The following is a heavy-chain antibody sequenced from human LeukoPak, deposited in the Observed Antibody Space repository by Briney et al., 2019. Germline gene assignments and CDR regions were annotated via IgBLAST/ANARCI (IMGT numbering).Heavy chain of an antibody. J-gene: IGHJ3*02. CDR2: ISYDGSNK. Sequence: GSLRLSCAASGFTFSSYAMHWVRQAPGKGLEWVAVISYDGSNKYYADSVKGRFTISRDNSKNTLYLQMNSLRAEDTAVYYCARDLAYDYVWGSTGGAFDIWGQGTMVTVSS. V-gene: IGHV3-30-3*01. D-gene: IGHD3-16*01. CDR1: GFTFSSYA. CDR3: ARDLAYDYVWGSTGGAFDI.